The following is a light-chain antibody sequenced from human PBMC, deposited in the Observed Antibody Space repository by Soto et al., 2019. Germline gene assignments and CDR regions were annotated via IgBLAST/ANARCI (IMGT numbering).Light chain of an antibody. V-gene: IGKV1-39*01. Sequence: DIQRTQSPSSLSASVGDRVTIACRASQSINSFLNWYQQKPGRAPKLLIYAASTFQSGVPSRFSGSGSGTDFTLTISSLQPEDFATYYCQQSYNTPLTFGGGTKVDI. CDR1: QSINSF. J-gene: IGKJ4*01. CDR2: AAS. CDR3: QQSYNTPLT.